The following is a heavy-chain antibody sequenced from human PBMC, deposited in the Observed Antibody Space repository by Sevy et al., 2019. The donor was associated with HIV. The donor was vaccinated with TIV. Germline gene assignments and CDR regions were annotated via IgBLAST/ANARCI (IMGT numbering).Heavy chain of an antibody. CDR1: GFTVSSNY. J-gene: IGHJ4*02. Sequence: GGSLRLSCAASGFTVSSNYMSWVRQAPGKGLEWVSVIYSGGSTYCADSVKGRFTISRNNSKNTLYLQMNSLRAEDTAVYYCARDLHSSGWYYFDYWGQGTLVTVSS. CDR3: ARDLHSSGWYYFDY. V-gene: IGHV3-53*01. D-gene: IGHD6-19*01. CDR2: IYSGGST.